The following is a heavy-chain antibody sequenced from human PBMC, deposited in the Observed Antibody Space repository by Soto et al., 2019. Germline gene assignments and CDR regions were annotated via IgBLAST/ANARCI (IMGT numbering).Heavy chain of an antibody. V-gene: IGHV4-31*11. D-gene: IGHD1-20*01. CDR1: GDSISDGPYF. CDR2: IFFNGIT. Sequence: SETLSLTCVVSGDSISDGPYFWTWIRQPPGKGLEWVGYIFFNGITYYSPSLKSRLTISVDTSKNHFSLSLTSVTAADTATYYCARESGITGTRAFSHWGQGILVTVSS. J-gene: IGHJ4*02. CDR3: ARESGITGTRAFSH.